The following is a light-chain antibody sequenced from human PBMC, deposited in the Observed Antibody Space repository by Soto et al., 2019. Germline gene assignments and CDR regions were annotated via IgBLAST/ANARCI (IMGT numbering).Light chain of an antibody. Sequence: ETVMPQSPATLSLSPGARSTLSCRASQSISSNLAWFRQKPGQAPRLLIYDASTMATGFPARFSGSGSGTEFTLTISSLQSEEFAVYYCKQYNNWPLTVGGGTKVDIK. CDR1: QSISSN. CDR2: DAS. J-gene: IGKJ4*01. CDR3: KQYNNWPLT. V-gene: IGKV3-15*01.